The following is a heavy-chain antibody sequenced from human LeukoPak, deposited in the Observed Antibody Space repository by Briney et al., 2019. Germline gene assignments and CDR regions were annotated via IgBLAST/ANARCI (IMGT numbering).Heavy chain of an antibody. CDR3: ARGPAGYN. CDR1: RFTVSSNH. V-gene: IGHV3-53*01. CDR2: IYSGGST. J-gene: IGHJ4*02. D-gene: IGHD1-1*01. Sequence: QPGGSLRLSCAASRFTVSSNHMSWVRQAPGKGLEWVSVIYSGGSTDYADSVKGRSTISRDNLKNTLYLQMNSLRAEDTAVYYCARGPAGYNWGQGTLVTFSS.